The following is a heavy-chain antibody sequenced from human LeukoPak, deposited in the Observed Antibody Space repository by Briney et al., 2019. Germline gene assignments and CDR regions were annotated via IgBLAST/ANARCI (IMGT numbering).Heavy chain of an antibody. V-gene: IGHV1-69*05. CDR3: ASTPDSGYYYYYMDV. CDR1: GGTFSSYA. J-gene: IGHJ6*03. Sequence: SVKVSCKASGGTFSSYAISWVRQAPGQGLEWMGGIIPIFGTANYAQKFQGRVTITTAESTSTAYMERSSLRSEDTAVYYCASTPDSGYYYYYMDVWGKGTTVTVSS. CDR2: IIPIFGTA.